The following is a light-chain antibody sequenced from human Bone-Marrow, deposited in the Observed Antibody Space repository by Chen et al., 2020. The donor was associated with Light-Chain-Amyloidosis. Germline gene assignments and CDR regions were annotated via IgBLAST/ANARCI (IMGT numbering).Light chain of an antibody. CDR2: GTS. V-gene: IGKV3-20*01. CDR3: QQFGSSPLT. CDR1: QSVKNPY. Sequence: EIVLTQSPDTLALSPGERATLSCRASQSVKNPYLAWYQQKPGQAPRLLISGTSSRATGIPDRFSCSGSGTDFTLTISSLEPEDCAVYFCQQFGSSPLTFGGGTKVEI. J-gene: IGKJ4*01.